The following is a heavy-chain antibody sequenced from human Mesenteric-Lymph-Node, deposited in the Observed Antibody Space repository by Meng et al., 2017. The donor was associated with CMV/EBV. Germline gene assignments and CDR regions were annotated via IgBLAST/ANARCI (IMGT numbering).Heavy chain of an antibody. Sequence: GSLRLSCAVYGGSFSGYYWSWIRQPPGKGLEWIGYIYYSGSTNYNPSLKSRVTISVDTSKNQFSLKLSSVTAADTAVYYCASVDYGGSSPHFDYWGQGTLVTVSS. CDR3: ASVDYGGSSPHFDY. J-gene: IGHJ4*02. CDR1: GGSFSGYY. V-gene: IGHV4-59*01. CDR2: IYYSGST. D-gene: IGHD4-23*01.